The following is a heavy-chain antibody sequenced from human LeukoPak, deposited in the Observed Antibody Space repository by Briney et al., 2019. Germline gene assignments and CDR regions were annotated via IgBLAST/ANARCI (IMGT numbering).Heavy chain of an antibody. CDR3: ARYGSGSYLKDPLDH. Sequence: PGGSLRLSCEASGFFFGGHAMNWFRQAPGKGLEWISFITKDSDIIHYAESVEGRFTVSRDNAKNSLYLQMNSLRVEDTAVYYCARYGSGSYLKDPLDHWGQGSVVTVSS. CDR2: ITKDSDII. J-gene: IGHJ4*02. D-gene: IGHD3-10*01. CDR1: GFFFGGHA. V-gene: IGHV3-48*01.